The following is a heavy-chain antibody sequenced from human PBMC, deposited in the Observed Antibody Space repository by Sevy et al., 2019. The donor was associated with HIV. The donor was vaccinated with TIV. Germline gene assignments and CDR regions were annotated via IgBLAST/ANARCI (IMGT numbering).Heavy chain of an antibody. J-gene: IGHJ6*02. V-gene: IGHV3-48*02. D-gene: IGHD2-2*01. CDR1: GFTFSSYS. Sequence: GGSLRLSCAASGFTFSSYSMNWVRQAPGKGLEWVSYISSSSSTIYYADSVKGRFTISRDNAKNSLYLQMNSLRDEDTAVYYCARDGSISYNELYYYYGMDVWGQGTTVTVSS. CDR3: ARDGSISYNELYYYYGMDV. CDR2: ISSSSSTI.